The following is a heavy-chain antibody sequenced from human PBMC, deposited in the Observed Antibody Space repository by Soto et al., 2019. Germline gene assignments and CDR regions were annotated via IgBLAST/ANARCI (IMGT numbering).Heavy chain of an antibody. CDR1: GFSISGYW. Sequence: EVQLVESGGGLVQPGESLRLSCAASGFSISGYWMHWVRQPPGKGLVWVSRMYTDGSNSYYADSVRGRFTISRDNAKSTLYLQMNSLRAEDTAVYYCVRGNTGYGNFDSWGQGTLVTVSS. CDR3: VRGNTGYGNFDS. J-gene: IGHJ4*02. CDR2: MYTDGSNS. V-gene: IGHV3-74*01. D-gene: IGHD5-12*01.